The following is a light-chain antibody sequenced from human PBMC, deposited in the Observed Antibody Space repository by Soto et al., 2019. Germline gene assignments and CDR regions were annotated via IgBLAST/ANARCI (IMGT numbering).Light chain of an antibody. J-gene: IGLJ1*01. CDR1: SSDVGSYNY. Sequence: QSALTQPASVSGSPGQSITISCTGTSSDVGSYNYVSWYQQHPGKAPKLMIYEVSDRPSGISSRFSGSKSGNTASLTISGHQTDDEADYYCSSYTSSSTLFGTGTKLTVL. CDR2: EVS. V-gene: IGLV2-14*01. CDR3: SSYTSSSTL.